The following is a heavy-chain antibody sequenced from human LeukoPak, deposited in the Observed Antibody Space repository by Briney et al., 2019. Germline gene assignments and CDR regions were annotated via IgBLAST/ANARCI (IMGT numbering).Heavy chain of an antibody. CDR2: ISSSSSYI. CDR3: AREDLDLYRDYYYYGMDV. V-gene: IGHV3-21*01. CDR1: GFTFSSYS. Sequence: GGSLRLSCAASGFTFSSYSMNWVRQAPGKGLEWVSSISSSSSYIYYADSVKGRFTISRDNAKNSLYLQMNSLRAEDTAVYYWAREDLDLYRDYYYYGMDVWGQGTTVTVSS. J-gene: IGHJ6*02. D-gene: IGHD4-11*01.